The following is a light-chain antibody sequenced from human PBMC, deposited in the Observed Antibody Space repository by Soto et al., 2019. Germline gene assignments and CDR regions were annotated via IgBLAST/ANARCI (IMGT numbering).Light chain of an antibody. CDR2: DAS. V-gene: IGKV3-11*01. CDR3: QQRSNWPPFT. Sequence: EIVLTQSPAILSLSAGERATLSCRASQSVSSYLAWYQQKPGQAPRLLIYDASNRATGIPARFSGSGSGTDFTLTISSLEPEDFAVYYCQQRSNWPPFTFGPGTKVDIK. CDR1: QSVSSY. J-gene: IGKJ3*01.